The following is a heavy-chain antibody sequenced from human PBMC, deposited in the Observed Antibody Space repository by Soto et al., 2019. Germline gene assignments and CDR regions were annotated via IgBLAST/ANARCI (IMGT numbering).Heavy chain of an antibody. CDR3: ARGGEWLDP. CDR2: INHSGST. D-gene: IGHD3-16*01. V-gene: IGHV4-34*01. CDR1: GGSFGGYY. Sequence: SETLSLTCAVYGGSFGGYYWSWIRQPPGKGLEWIGEINHSGSTNYNPSLKSRVTISVDTSKNQFSLKLSSVTAADTAVYYCARGGEWLDPWGQGTLVTVSS. J-gene: IGHJ5*02.